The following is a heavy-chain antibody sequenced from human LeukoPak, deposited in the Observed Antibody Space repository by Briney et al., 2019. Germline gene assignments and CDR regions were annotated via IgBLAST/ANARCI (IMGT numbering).Heavy chain of an antibody. CDR2: IKSKTDGGTT. V-gene: IGHV3-15*01. CDR1: GFTFSNAW. J-gene: IGHJ5*02. CDR3: TTTGSGSYYPNWFDP. D-gene: IGHD3-10*01. Sequence: GGSLRLPCAASGFTFSNAWMSWVRQAPGKGLEWVGRIKSKTDGGTTDYAAPVKGRFTISRDDSKNTLYLQMNSLKTEDTAAYYCTTTGSGSYYPNWFDPWGQGTLVTVSS.